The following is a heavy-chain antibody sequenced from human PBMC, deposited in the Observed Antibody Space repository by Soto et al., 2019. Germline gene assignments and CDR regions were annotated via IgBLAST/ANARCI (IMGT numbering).Heavy chain of an antibody. CDR2: IYWNDDK. D-gene: IGHD2-2*01. CDR1: GFSLSTSGVG. CDR3: AHSSSSGHCSSTSCLNWFDP. V-gene: IGHV2-5*01. J-gene: IGHJ5*02. Sequence: QITLKESGPTLVKPTQTLTLTCTFSGFSLSTSGVGVGWIRQPPGKALEWLALIYWNDDKRYSPSLKSRLTLTKDTSKNQVVLTMTNMDPVDTATYYCAHSSSSGHCSSTSCLNWFDPWGQGTLVTVSS.